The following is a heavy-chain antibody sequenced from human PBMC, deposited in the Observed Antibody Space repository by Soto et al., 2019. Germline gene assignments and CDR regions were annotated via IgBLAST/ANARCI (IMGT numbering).Heavy chain of an antibody. CDR3: AKMVTWDSSWYYQGGFDC. V-gene: IGHV3-9*01. Sequence: EMHLVESGGGLVQPGRSLTISCAASGFTFEDYAMHWVRQAPGKGLEWVSGISWSIGKIIYADSVKGRFTISRDNAKNSLYLQMNSLRPEDTALYYCAKMVTWDSSWYYQGGFDCWGQGTLVTVSS. D-gene: IGHD3-22*01. CDR1: GFTFEDYA. J-gene: IGHJ4*02. CDR2: ISWSIGKI.